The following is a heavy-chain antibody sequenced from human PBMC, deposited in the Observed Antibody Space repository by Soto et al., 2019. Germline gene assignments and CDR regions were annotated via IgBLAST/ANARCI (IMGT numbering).Heavy chain of an antibody. Sequence: SGALSLTCGVSGGSISRYFYIWGRQPPGKGLEWIGSVYYTGTTDYNPSLKSRVTISVDTSKTQFSLNLRSVTAADTAVYYCARDLAAVPRAFDYWGRGTLVTVSS. CDR2: VYYTGTT. CDR3: ARDLAAVPRAFDY. CDR1: GGSISRYF. V-gene: IGHV4-59*01. J-gene: IGHJ4*02. D-gene: IGHD6-13*01.